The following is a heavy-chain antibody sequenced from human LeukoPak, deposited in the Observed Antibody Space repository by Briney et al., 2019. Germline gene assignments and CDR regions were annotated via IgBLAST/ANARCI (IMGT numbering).Heavy chain of an antibody. CDR3: ARGPPGKENAFDI. V-gene: IGHV4-59*01. CDR2: IYYSGST. CDR1: GGSISSYY. J-gene: IGHJ3*02. D-gene: IGHD2-2*01. Sequence: LPGTLSLTCPVSGGSISSYYWRWLRQPPGKGLEGIGYIYYSGSTNYHPSLKSRVTISVDTSKNQFSLNLSSVTAADTAVYYCARGPPGKENAFDIWGQGTMVTVSS.